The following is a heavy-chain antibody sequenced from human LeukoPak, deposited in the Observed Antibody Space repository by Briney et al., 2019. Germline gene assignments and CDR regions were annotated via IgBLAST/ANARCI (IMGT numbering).Heavy chain of an antibody. CDR3: ARNEYSSSAHFDY. Sequence: PAETLSLTCTVSGGSISSGSYYWGWVRQPAGKGLEWIGCIYTSGSTNYNPSLKSRVTISVDTSKNQFSLKLSSVTAADTAVYYCARNEYSSSAHFDYWGQGTLVTVSS. V-gene: IGHV4-61*10. CDR1: GGSISSGSYY. CDR2: IYTSGST. J-gene: IGHJ4*02. D-gene: IGHD6-6*01.